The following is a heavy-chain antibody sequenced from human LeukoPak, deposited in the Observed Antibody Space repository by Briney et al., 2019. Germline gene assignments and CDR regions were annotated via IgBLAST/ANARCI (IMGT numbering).Heavy chain of an antibody. CDR2: IDWNGNK. J-gene: IGHJ4*02. CDR3: ARYLRASGWYYFDS. Sequence: SGPALVKPTQTLTLTCAFSGFSLSTSPMAVSWVRQPPGKALEWLAVIDWNGNKYYSTSLKTRLTISKDTSKNEVVLTMTNMDPVDTATYYCARYLRASGWYYFDSWGQGTLVAVSS. V-gene: IGHV2-70*20. D-gene: IGHD6-19*01. CDR1: GFSLSTSPMA.